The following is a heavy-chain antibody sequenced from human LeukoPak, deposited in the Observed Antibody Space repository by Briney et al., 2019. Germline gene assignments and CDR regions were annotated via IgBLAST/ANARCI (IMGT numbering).Heavy chain of an antibody. J-gene: IGHJ6*02. Sequence: ASVKVSCKASGYTLTNYDITWVRQATGQGLEWMGWTKSDSGNTAYPQKFQGRVTMTRDTSINTAYMKLSSLRSEDTAVYYCARVRYGDYGYYYYGMDVWGQGTTVTVSS. CDR1: GYTLTNYD. CDR3: ARVRYGDYGYYYYGMDV. V-gene: IGHV1-8*01. D-gene: IGHD4-17*01. CDR2: TKSDSGNT.